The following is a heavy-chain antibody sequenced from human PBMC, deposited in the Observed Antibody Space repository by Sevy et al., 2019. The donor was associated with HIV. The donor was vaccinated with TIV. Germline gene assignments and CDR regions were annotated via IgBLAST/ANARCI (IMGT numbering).Heavy chain of an antibody. Sequence: GGSLRLSCEVSGFTFSTYGMSWVRQAPWKGLEWVSMISGSHGGTYYADSVKGRFTISRDTSNNTLYLQMNSLRVEDTAVYYCAKDTGSMDGLCDFWGQGTLVTVSS. J-gene: IGHJ4*02. CDR3: AKDTGSMDGLCDF. CDR1: GFTFSTYG. CDR2: ISGSHGGT. D-gene: IGHD2-8*02. V-gene: IGHV3-23*01.